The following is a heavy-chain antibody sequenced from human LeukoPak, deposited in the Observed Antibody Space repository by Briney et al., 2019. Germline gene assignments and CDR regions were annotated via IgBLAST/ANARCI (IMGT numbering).Heavy chain of an antibody. D-gene: IGHD3-22*01. CDR1: GGSFSDYY. CDR2: INHSGST. Sequence: PSETLSLTCTVYGGSFSDYYWSWIRQLPGKGLEWIGEINHSGSTNYSPSLKSRVSISVDTSNNQFSLKLSSVTAADTAVYYCARGGRSYYDSSGYYYSWGQGILVTVSS. CDR3: ARGGRSYYDSSGYYYS. V-gene: IGHV4-34*01. J-gene: IGHJ4*02.